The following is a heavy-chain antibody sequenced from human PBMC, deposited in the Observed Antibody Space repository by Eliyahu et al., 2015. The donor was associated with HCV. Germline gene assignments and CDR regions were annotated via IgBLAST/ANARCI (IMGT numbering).Heavy chain of an antibody. J-gene: IGHJ6*02. CDR3: AKDGGPTFGMDV. CDR2: TSGDGSKK. D-gene: IGHD2/OR15-2a*01. V-gene: IGHV3-30*18. Sequence: QVHLVESGGGVVQPGRSLRLSCVTSGFTFRNFGMHWVRQAPGKGLEXVAVTSGDGSKKSYVNLVKGRFTISRDNSRKTLYLQMDSLRGEDTAVYYCAKDGGPTFGMDVWGQGTTVIVS. CDR1: GFTFRNFG.